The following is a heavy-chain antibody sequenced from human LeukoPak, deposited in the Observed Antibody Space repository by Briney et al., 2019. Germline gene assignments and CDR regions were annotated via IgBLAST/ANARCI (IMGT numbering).Heavy chain of an antibody. CDR3: AKDLTYYDFWSGYWGAFDI. V-gene: IGHV3-23*01. Sequence: GGSLRLSCAASGFTFSSYAMSWVRQAPGKGLEWVSAISGSGGSTYYADSVKGRFTISRDNSKNTLYLQMNSLRAEDTAVYYCAKDLTYYDFWSGYWGAFDIWGQGTMVTVSS. D-gene: IGHD3-3*01. CDR1: GFTFSSYA. CDR2: ISGSGGST. J-gene: IGHJ3*02.